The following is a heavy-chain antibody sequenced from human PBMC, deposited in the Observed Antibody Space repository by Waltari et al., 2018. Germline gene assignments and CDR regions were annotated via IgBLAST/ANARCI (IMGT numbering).Heavy chain of an antibody. J-gene: IGHJ1*01. CDR1: GFTFSNNG. Sequence: QVQLVESGGGVVQPGRSLRLPCAASGFTFSNNGMHWVRQAPGKGLEWVTIISDDGLDKYYADSVKGRFTISRDNSKNTLYLQMNSLRPEDTAVYYCAKKDSSGSSFFPHWGQGTLVTVSS. CDR2: ISDDGLDK. CDR3: AKKDSSGSSFFPH. V-gene: IGHV3-30*18. D-gene: IGHD3-22*01.